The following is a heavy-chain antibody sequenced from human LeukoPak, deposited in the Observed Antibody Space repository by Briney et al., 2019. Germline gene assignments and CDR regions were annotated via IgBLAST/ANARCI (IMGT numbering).Heavy chain of an antibody. CDR1: GGSISSSSYY. V-gene: IGHV4-39*07. CDR2: IYYSGST. CDR3: ARDIRYFDWVDY. J-gene: IGHJ4*02. Sequence: SSETLSLTCTVSGGSISSSSYYWGWIRQPPGKGLEWIGSIYYSGSTYYNPSLKSRVTISVDTSKNQFSLKLSSVTAADTAVYYCARDIRYFDWVDYWGQGTLVTVSS. D-gene: IGHD3-9*01.